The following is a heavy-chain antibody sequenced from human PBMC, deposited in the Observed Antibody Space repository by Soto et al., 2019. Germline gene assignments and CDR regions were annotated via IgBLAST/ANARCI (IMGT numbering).Heavy chain of an antibody. J-gene: IGHJ5*02. CDR2: ISAGSGDT. D-gene: IGHD3-9*01. Sequence: QVQLVQSWAEVKKPGASVTGSCKAPGYTFGSYGVHWVRQAPGQRLEWMGWISAGSGDTRYSQHYQGRVTVMLDTAATTVFFEMRSLKSEDTAVYYCAKELPGSRYWETWGKGSLVIASS. CDR3: AKELPGSRYWET. CDR1: GYTFGSYG. V-gene: IGHV1-3*01.